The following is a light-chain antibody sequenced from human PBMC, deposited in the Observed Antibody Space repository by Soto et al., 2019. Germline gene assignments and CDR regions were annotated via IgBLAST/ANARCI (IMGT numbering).Light chain of an antibody. CDR3: HQYYSTPPT. Sequence: DIVMTQSPDSLAVSLGERATINCKSSQSVLYSSNNKNYLAWYQQKQGQPPKLLIYWASTRESGVPDRFSGSGSGTDFTLSISSLQAEDVAVYYCHQYYSTPPTCGQGTKVEIK. J-gene: IGKJ1*01. CDR2: WAS. V-gene: IGKV4-1*01. CDR1: QSVLYSSNNKNY.